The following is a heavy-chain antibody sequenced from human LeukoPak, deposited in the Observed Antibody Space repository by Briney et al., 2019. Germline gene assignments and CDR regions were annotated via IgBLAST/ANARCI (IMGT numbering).Heavy chain of an antibody. Sequence: GGSLRLSCAASGFTFSSYGMHWVRQAPGKGLEWVAFIRYDGSSKYYADSVKGRFTIPRDNSKNTLYLQMNSLRAEDTAVYYCAKIGNIVVVPAAMLDAFDIWGQGTMVTVSS. CDR2: IRYDGSSK. CDR3: AKIGNIVVVPAAMLDAFDI. J-gene: IGHJ3*02. V-gene: IGHV3-30*02. CDR1: GFTFSSYG. D-gene: IGHD2-2*01.